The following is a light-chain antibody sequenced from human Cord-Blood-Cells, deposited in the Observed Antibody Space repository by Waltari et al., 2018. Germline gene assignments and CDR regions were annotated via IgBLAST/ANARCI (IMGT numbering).Light chain of an antibody. CDR1: SSDVGGYNY. CDR2: DVS. Sequence: QSALTQPRSVSGSPGQSVTITCTGTSSDVGGYNYVSWYQQHPGKAPNLMIYDVSKRPSGVPDRFSGPRSGNTASLTISVLQAEDEADYYCCSYAGSYTFVVFGGGTKLTVL. V-gene: IGLV2-11*01. J-gene: IGLJ2*01. CDR3: CSYAGSYTFVV.